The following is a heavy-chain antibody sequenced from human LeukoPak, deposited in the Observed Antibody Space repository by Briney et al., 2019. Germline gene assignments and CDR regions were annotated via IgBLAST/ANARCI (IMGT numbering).Heavy chain of an antibody. D-gene: IGHD3-10*01. V-gene: IGHV1-69*06. CDR1: GGTFSSYA. Sequence: GASVKVSCKASGGTFSSYAISWVRQAPGQGLEWMGGIIPIFGTANYAQKFQGRVTITADKSTSTAYMELRSLRSDDTAVYYCARDLEVRGVIGSHLFDYWGQGTLVTVSS. J-gene: IGHJ4*02. CDR3: ARDLEVRGVIGSHLFDY. CDR2: IIPIFGTA.